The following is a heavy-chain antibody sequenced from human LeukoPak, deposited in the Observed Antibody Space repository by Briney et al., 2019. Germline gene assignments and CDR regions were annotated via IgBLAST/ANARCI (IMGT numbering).Heavy chain of an antibody. J-gene: IGHJ4*02. V-gene: IGHV4-30-2*01. CDR3: ARTRMYSSSTRPGFFDY. Sequence: KASQTLSLTCTVSGGSISSGGYYWSWIRQPPGKGLEWIGYIYHSGSTYYNPSLKSRVTISVDRTKNQFSLKLSSVTAADTAVYYCARTRMYSSSTRPGFFDYWGQGTLVTVSS. CDR1: GGSISSGGYY. D-gene: IGHD6-6*01. CDR2: IYHSGST.